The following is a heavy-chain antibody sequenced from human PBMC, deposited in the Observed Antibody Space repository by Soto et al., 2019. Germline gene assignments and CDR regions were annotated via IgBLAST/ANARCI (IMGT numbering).Heavy chain of an antibody. V-gene: IGHV3-21*01. CDR1: GFTCSGHT. J-gene: IGHJ4*02. CDR3: ARCMGFDGSGYAFFDS. CDR2: VSRSSSYI. Sequence: EVQLVESGGGLVKPGGSLRLSCAASGFTCSGHTINWVRQAPGKGLEWVSSVSRSSSYIYYADSVKGRFTVSRDDAEKSLYLQMNSLRAEDTAIYYCARCMGFDGSGYAFFDSWGQGTQVTVSS. D-gene: IGHD3-10*01.